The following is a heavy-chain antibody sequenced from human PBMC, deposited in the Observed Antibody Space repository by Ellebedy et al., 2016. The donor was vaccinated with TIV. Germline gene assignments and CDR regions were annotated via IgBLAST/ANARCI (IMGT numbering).Heavy chain of an antibody. Sequence: GESLKIFCAASGFTVSSNFMTWVRQAPGKGLEWVSVIYGGGTIRYADSVKGRFTISRDNSRNTLYLQMNSVRGEDTAVYFCAKDLRYSAGWGGALDIWGHGAMVTVSS. CDR3: AKDLRYSAGWGGALDI. J-gene: IGHJ3*02. D-gene: IGHD2-8*02. CDR1: GFTVSSNF. CDR2: IYGGGTI. V-gene: IGHV3-53*01.